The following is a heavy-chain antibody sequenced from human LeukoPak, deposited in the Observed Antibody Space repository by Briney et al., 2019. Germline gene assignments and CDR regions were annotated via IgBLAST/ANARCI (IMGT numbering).Heavy chain of an antibody. J-gene: IGHJ4*02. V-gene: IGHV1-69*05. CDR1: GGTFSSYA. Sequence: SVKVSCKASGGTFSSYAISWVRQAPGQGLEWMGRIIPIFGTANYAQKFQGRVTITTDESTSTAYMELSSLRSEDTAVYYCARRYYDSSVYYYADYWGQGTLVTVSS. D-gene: IGHD3-22*01. CDR3: ARRYYDSSVYYYADY. CDR2: IIPIFGTA.